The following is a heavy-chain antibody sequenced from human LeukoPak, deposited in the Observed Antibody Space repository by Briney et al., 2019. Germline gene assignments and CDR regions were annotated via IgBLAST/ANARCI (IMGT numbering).Heavy chain of an antibody. CDR2: ISGSGGST. CDR3: AKLEGYCSGGSCYSGGAFDI. J-gene: IGHJ3*02. Sequence: PGGSLRLSCAASGFTFSSYAMSWVRQAPGKGLEWVSAISGSGGSTYYADSVKGRFTISRDNSKNTLYLQINSLRAEDTAVYYCAKLEGYCSGGSCYSGGAFDIWGQGTMVTVSS. V-gene: IGHV3-23*01. CDR1: GFTFSSYA. D-gene: IGHD2-15*01.